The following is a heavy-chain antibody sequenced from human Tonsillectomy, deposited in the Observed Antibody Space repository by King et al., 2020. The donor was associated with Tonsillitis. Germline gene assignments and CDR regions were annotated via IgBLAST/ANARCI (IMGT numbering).Heavy chain of an antibody. CDR1: GNRNW. D-gene: IGHD5-24*01. V-gene: IGHV5-10-1*03. CDR2: IDPSDSDT. Sequence: VQLVESGAEVKKPGESLRISCKASGNRNWISWVRQMPGKGLEWMGRIDPSDSDTKYSPSFQGHVIISVDKSSSTAYLQWSSLKASDTAMYYCARQGGDGFNFDDAFDLWGQGTMVTVSS. J-gene: IGHJ3*01. CDR3: ARQGGDGFNFDDAFDL.